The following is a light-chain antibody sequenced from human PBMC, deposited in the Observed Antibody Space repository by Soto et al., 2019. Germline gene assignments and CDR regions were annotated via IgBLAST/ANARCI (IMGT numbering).Light chain of an antibody. CDR3: QQYGSPPGT. CDR1: QSVSSSY. V-gene: IGKV3-20*01. Sequence: EIVLTQSPDTLSLSPGERATLSCRASQSVSSSYLAWYQQKPGQAPRLLIYGASSRATGIPDRFSGSGSGTDFTLTISRLEPEDFAVYYCQQYGSPPGTFGQGTKVEIK. J-gene: IGKJ1*01. CDR2: GAS.